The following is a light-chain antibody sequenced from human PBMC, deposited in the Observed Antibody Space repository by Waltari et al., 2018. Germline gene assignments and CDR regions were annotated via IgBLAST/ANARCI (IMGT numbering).Light chain of an antibody. CDR3: AAWDDSLSAWL. V-gene: IGLV1-44*01. CDR2: IND. CDR1: SSNIGRTT. Sequence: QSVLTQPPSASGTPGQTVIISCSGSSSNIGRTTVNWYQQFPGTAPRLVMFINDQRPSGVPDRFSASKSGTSASLAISGLQSEDEADYYCAAWDDSLSAWLFGGGTKLTVL. J-gene: IGLJ2*01.